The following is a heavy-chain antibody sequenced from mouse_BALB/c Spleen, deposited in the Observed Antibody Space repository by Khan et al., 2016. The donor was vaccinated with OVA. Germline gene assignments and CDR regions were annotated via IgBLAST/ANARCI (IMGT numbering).Heavy chain of an antibody. V-gene: IGHV1S136*01. D-gene: IGHD4-1*01. CDR1: GYTFTNYV. J-gene: IGHJ3*01. CDR3: AREASNCDFSFAY. CDR2: INPYNDGI. Sequence: VQLQQSGPDLVKPGASVKMSCKASGYTFTNYVMHWVKQKPGRGLEWIGYINPYNDGIRYNEKFKDKATLTSDKSSSTAYMELSSLTSEDSAVYDCAREASNCDFSFAYWGQGTLVTVSA.